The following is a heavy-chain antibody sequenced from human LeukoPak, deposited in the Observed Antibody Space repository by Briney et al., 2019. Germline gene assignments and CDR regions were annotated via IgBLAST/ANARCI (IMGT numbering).Heavy chain of an antibody. Sequence: SETLSLTCTASGGSFSTYYWSWIRQPAGKGLEWIGRIYTSGSTNYNPSLKSRVTMSVDTSKNQFSLKLSSVTAADTAVYYCARDRRSGYSSSWYYFDYWGQGTLVTVSS. V-gene: IGHV4-4*07. CDR3: ARDRRSGYSSSWYYFDY. D-gene: IGHD6-13*01. CDR1: GGSFSTYY. J-gene: IGHJ4*02. CDR2: IYTSGST.